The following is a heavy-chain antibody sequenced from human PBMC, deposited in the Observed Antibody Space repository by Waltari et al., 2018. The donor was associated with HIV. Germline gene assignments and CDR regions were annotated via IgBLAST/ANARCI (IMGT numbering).Heavy chain of an antibody. J-gene: IGHJ5*02. D-gene: IGHD4-17*01. V-gene: IGHV3-7*01. Sequence: VESGGGLVQPGVSLRLSCAASGFTFTGSWMNWVRQAPGKGGGGVARMEQGGSGTYYVDSVKDQFIMSRDNAENSLYLQMNSWRVEDTAVYYCARGHYGDYAWGQGTLVTVSS. CDR3: ARGHYGDYA. CDR1: GFTFTGSW. CDR2: MEQGGSGT.